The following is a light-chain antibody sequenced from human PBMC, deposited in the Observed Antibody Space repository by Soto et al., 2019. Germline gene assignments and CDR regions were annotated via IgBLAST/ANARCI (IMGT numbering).Light chain of an antibody. CDR3: AAWDDSLSGRV. CDR2: RNN. V-gene: IGLV1-47*01. Sequence: QSVLTQPPSASGTPGQRVTISCSGSSSNIGSNYVYWYQQLPGTAPKLLIYRNNQRPSGVPDRFSGSKSGTSASLAISGLLSEDEADYYCAAWDDSLSGRVFGTGTKLTVL. J-gene: IGLJ1*01. CDR1: SSNIGSNY.